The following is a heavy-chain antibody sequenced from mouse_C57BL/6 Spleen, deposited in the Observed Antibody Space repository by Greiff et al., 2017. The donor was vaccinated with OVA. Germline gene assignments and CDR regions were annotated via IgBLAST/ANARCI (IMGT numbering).Heavy chain of an antibody. Sequence: EVKLQESGAELVRPGASVKLSCTASGFNIKDDYMHWVKQRPEQGLEWIGWIDPENGDTEYASKFQGKATITADTSSNTAYLQLSSLTSEDTAVYYCTTGLRRFDYWGQGTLVTVSA. CDR1: GFNIKDDY. D-gene: IGHD2-4*01. CDR3: TTGLRRFDY. CDR2: IDPENGDT. V-gene: IGHV14-4*01. J-gene: IGHJ3*01.